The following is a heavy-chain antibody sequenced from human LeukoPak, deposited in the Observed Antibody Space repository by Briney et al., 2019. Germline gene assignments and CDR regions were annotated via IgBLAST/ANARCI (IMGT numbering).Heavy chain of an antibody. J-gene: IGHJ3*02. CDR3: ARDTVDDSLDI. V-gene: IGHV3-53*01. CDR2: VYSGGST. CDR1: CFTVTRTS. D-gene: IGHD4-11*01. Sequence: PGGSLRLSCAASCFTVTRTSMTWVRQAPEKGLEWVSMVYSGGSTYHADSLKGRFTVSRDDSKNTVYLQMNNLRAEDTAMYYCARDTVDDSLDIWGQGTMVTVSS.